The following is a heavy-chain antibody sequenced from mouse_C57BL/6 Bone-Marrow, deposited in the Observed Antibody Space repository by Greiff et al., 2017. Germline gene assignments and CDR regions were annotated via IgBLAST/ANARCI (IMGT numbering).Heavy chain of an antibody. V-gene: IGHV1-39*01. CDR2: INPNYGTT. Sequence: VQLKESGPELVKPGASVKISCKASGYSFTDYNMNWVKQSNGKSLEWIGVINPNYGTTSYNQKFKGKATLTVDQSSSTAYMQLNSLTSEDSAVYSCARGGYYGNFPAWFAYWGQGTLVTVSA. CDR3: ARGGYYGNFPAWFAY. D-gene: IGHD2-1*01. CDR1: GYSFTDYN. J-gene: IGHJ3*01.